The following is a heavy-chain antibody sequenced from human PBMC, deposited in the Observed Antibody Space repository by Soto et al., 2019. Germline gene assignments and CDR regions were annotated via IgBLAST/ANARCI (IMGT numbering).Heavy chain of an antibody. V-gene: IGHV3-30*18. CDR3: AKDRGIGYGDYFFDY. CDR2: ISYDGSNK. Sequence: PGGSLRLSCAASGFTFSSYVMHWVRQSPGKGLEWVAVISYDGSNKYYADSVKGRFTISRDNSKNTLYLQMNSLRAEDTAVYYCAKDRGIGYGDYFFDYWGQGTLVTVSS. D-gene: IGHD4-17*01. CDR1: GFTFSSYV. J-gene: IGHJ4*02.